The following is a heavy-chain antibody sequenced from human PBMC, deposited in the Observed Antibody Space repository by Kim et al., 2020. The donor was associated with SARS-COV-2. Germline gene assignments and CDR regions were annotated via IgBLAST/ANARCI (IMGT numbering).Heavy chain of an antibody. D-gene: IGHD3-9*01. J-gene: IGHJ3*02. V-gene: IGHV4-59*13. CDR3: ARMRYFDPIEVAFDI. CDR1: GGSISSYY. CDR2: IYYSGST. Sequence: SETLSLTCTVSGGSISSYYWSWIRQPPGKGLEWIGYIYYSGSTNYNPSLKSRVTISVDTSKNQFSLKLSSVTAADTAVYYCARMRYFDPIEVAFDIWGQGTMVTVSS.